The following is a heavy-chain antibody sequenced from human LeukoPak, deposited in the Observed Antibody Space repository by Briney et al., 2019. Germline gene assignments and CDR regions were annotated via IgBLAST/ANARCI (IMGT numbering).Heavy chain of an antibody. J-gene: IGHJ4*02. V-gene: IGHV3-30-3*01. CDR3: ARDAEGIYDILARKDFDY. D-gene: IGHD3-9*01. Sequence: PGGSLRLSCAASGFTFSNYAMHWVRQAPGKGLEWVAVISYDGSNKYYADSVKGRFTISRDNSKNTLYLQMNSLRAEDTAVYYCARDAEGIYDILARKDFDYWGQGTLVTVSS. CDR2: ISYDGSNK. CDR1: GFTFSNYA.